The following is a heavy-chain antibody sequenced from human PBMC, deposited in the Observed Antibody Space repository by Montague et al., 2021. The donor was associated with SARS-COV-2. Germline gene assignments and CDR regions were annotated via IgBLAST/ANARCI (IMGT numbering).Heavy chain of an antibody. J-gene: IGHJ6*02. CDR1: GDSIRESH. V-gene: IGHV4-4*09. D-gene: IGHD1-20*01. Sequence: SETLSLTCTVSGDSIRESHWSWIRQPPGKGLEWIGYIDNSGSTNXNPALESRVTFTVSASNNQFYLTLRSVTAADTAVYYCARLTGSRVYYYHYGLDVWGQGTTVTVSS. CDR3: ARLTGSRVYYYHYGLDV. CDR2: IDNSGST.